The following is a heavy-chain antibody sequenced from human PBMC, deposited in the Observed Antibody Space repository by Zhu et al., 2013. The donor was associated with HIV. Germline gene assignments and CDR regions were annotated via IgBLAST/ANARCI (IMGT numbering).Heavy chain of an antibody. V-gene: IGHV1-69*01. D-gene: IGHD2-15*01. CDR1: GGTFSSYA. J-gene: IGHJ3*02. CDR3: ARYPLNSRTYCSGGSCYGPSDAFDI. CDR2: IIPIFGTA. Sequence: VQLVQSGAEVKKPGSSVKVSCKASGGTFSSYAISWVRQAPGQGLEWMGGIIPIFGTANYAQKFQGRVTITADESTSTAYMELSSLRSEDTAVYYCARYPLNSRTYCSGGSCYGPSDAFDIWGQGTMVTVSS.